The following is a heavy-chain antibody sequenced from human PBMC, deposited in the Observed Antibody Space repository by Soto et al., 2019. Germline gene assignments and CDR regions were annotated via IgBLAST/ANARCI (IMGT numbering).Heavy chain of an antibody. V-gene: IGHV6-1*01. D-gene: IGHD6-19*01. Sequence: SETLSLTCALSGDSVSSNSAAWNWIRQSPSRGLEWLGRTYYRSRWYYDYAVSVKSRITINPETSKNQFSLQLNSVTPEDTAVYFCARAPYNIGWYYYGGDVWGQGTTVTV. J-gene: IGHJ6*02. CDR3: ARAPYNIGWYYYGGDV. CDR1: GDSVSSNSAA. CDR2: TYYRSRWYY.